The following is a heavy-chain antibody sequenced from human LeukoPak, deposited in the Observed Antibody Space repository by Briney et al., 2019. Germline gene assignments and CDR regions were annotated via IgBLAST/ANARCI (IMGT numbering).Heavy chain of an antibody. Sequence: ASVRVSCKASGYTFTSYGISWVRQAPGQGLEWMGWISAYNGNTNYAQKFQGRVTMTRDTSISTAYMELSRLRSDDTAVYYCARGGAAYATMDVWGKGTTVTISS. D-gene: IGHD2-2*01. J-gene: IGHJ6*04. CDR3: ARGGAAYATMDV. CDR2: ISAYNGNT. V-gene: IGHV1-18*01. CDR1: GYTFTSYG.